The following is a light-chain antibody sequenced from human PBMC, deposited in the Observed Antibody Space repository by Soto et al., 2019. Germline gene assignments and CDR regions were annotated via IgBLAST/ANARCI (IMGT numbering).Light chain of an antibody. Sequence: DIVMTQSPDSLAVSLGDRATINCKSSQSVLYSSNNKSYLAWYQQKPGKAPKLLIYCASTRESGVPDRFSGSGSGTDFTLTISSLQAEDVAVYSCQQYYRTPITFGGGTKVDIK. CDR3: QQYYRTPIT. CDR2: CAS. J-gene: IGKJ4*01. CDR1: QSVLYSSNNKSY. V-gene: IGKV4-1*01.